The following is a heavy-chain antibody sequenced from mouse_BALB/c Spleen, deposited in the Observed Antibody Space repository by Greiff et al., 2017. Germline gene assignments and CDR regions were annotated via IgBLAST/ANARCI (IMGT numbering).Heavy chain of an antibody. CDR3: AREGIYYDYAGAY. J-gene: IGHJ3*01. D-gene: IGHD2-4*01. Sequence: QVQLKQSGPELVRPGVSVKISCKGSGYTFTDYAMHWVKQSHAKSLEWIGVISTYSGNTNYNQKFKGKATMTVDKSSSTAYMELARLTSEDSAIYYCAREGIYYDYAGAYWGQGTLVTVSA. CDR2: ISTYSGNT. CDR1: GYTFTDYA. V-gene: IGHV1-67*01.